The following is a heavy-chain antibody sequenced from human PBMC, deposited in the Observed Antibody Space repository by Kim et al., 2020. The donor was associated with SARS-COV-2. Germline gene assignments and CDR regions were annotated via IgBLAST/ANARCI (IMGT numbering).Heavy chain of an antibody. J-gene: IGHJ4*02. Sequence: NYEQKFQERVTITRDMSTSTAYMELSSLRSEDTAVYYCAGGYGSGSVNDYWGQGTLVTVSS. V-gene: IGHV1-58*01. D-gene: IGHD3-10*01. CDR3: AGGYGSGSVNDY.